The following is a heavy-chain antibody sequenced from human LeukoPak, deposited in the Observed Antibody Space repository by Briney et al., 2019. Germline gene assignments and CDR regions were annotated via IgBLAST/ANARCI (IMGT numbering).Heavy chain of an antibody. V-gene: IGHV3-21*01. CDR2: ISSTSSYI. Sequence: GGSLRLSCAASGFTFSGYAMNWVRQAPGKGLEWASSISSTSSYIYYADSVKGRFTISRDNAKNSLYLQMNSLRAEDTAVYYCARDGLYCSSTSCYIDYWGQGTLVTVSS. D-gene: IGHD2-2*02. CDR1: GFTFSGYA. J-gene: IGHJ4*02. CDR3: ARDGLYCSSTSCYIDY.